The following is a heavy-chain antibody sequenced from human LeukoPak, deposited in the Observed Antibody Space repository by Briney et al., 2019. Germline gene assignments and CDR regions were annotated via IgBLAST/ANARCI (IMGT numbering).Heavy chain of an antibody. Sequence: PGGSLRLSCAASGFRFDDYGMSWVRHVPGKGLEWVSGTNWGGPSTGSADSVKGRFTISRDNVKNFLYLQMNSLRVEDTALYFCGRVYCSTTSCYDYYDYYMDVWGKGTTVTVSS. CDR1: GFRFDDYG. J-gene: IGHJ6*03. D-gene: IGHD2-2*01. V-gene: IGHV3-20*04. CDR3: GRVYCSTTSCYDYYDYYMDV. CDR2: TNWGGPST.